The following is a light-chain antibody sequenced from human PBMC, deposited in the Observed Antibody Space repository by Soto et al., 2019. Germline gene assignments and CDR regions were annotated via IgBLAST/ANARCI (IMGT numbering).Light chain of an antibody. CDR2: WAS. J-gene: IGKJ4*01. V-gene: IGKV4-1*01. CDR3: QQYYYIPHT. Sequence: DTVMTQSPDSLAVSLGERASINCKSSQSVLSSSNNKNYLAWYQQKPGQPPKLLVYWASTRESGVPDRFSGSGSGTDFTLTISSLQAEDVAVYDCQQYYYIPHTFGGGTKVEIK. CDR1: QSVLSSSNNKNY.